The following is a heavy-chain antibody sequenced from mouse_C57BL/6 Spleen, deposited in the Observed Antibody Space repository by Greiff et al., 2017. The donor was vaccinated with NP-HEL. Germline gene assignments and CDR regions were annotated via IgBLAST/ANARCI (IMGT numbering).Heavy chain of an antibody. D-gene: IGHD2-5*01. V-gene: IGHV1-42*01. CDR1: GYSFTGYY. Sequence: VQLQQSGPELVKPGASVKISCKASGYSFTGYYMNWVKQSPEKSLEWIGEINPSTGGTTYNQKFKAKATLTVDKSSSTAYMQLKSLTSEDSAVYYCARYYSNSYWYFDVWGTGTTVTVSS. CDR2: INPSTGGT. J-gene: IGHJ1*03. CDR3: ARYYSNSYWYFDV.